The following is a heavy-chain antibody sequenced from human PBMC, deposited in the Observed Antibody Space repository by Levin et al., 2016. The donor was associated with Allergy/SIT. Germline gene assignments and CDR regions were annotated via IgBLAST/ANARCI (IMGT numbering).Heavy chain of an antibody. Sequence: VRQAPGKGLEWVANIKQDGSEKYYVDSVKGRFTISRDNAKNSLYLQMNSLRAEDTAVYYCARDVRGGMDVWGQGTTVTVSS. J-gene: IGHJ6*02. V-gene: IGHV3-7*04. CDR3: ARDVRGGMDV. CDR2: IKQDGSEK.